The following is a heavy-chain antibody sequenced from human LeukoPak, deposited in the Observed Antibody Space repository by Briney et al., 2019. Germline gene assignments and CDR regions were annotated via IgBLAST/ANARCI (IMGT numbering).Heavy chain of an antibody. CDR3: ASHYDYVWGSYRYTVGYYFDY. Sequence: SETLSLTCTVSGGSISSGGYYWSWIRQHPGKGLEWIGYIYYSGSTYYNPSLKSRVTISVDTSKNQFSLKLSSVTAADTAVYYCASHYDYVWGSYRYTVGYYFDYWGQGTLVTVSS. J-gene: IGHJ4*02. CDR1: GGSISSGGYY. CDR2: IYYSGST. V-gene: IGHV4-31*03. D-gene: IGHD3-16*02.